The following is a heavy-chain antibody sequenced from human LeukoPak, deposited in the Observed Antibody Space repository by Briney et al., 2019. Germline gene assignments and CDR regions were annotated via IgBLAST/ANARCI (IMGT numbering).Heavy chain of an antibody. CDR1: GGSISSYY. J-gene: IGHJ2*01. V-gene: IGHV4-59*01. CDR3: ARGLYSSGWFYWYFDL. D-gene: IGHD6-19*01. Sequence: SETLSLTCTVSGGSISSYYWSWVRQPAGKGLEWIGYIYYSGSTNYNPSLKSRVTISVDTSKNQFSLKLSSVTAADTAVYYCARGLYSSGWFYWYFDLWGRGTLVTVSS. CDR2: IYYSGST.